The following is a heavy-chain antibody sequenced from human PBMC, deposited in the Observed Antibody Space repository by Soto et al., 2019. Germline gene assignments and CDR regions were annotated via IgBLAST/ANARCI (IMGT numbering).Heavy chain of an antibody. CDR3: AKTSDYFGPGSYFDS. J-gene: IGHJ4*02. D-gene: IGHD3-10*01. V-gene: IGHV3-23*01. Sequence: GGSLRLSCAASGFAFSTYAMTWVRQAPGQGLEWVSTINGGGGSTYYADSVKGRFTVSRDNSKNILSLQMNSLRAEDTAMYYCAKTSDYFGPGSYFDSWGQGTLVTVSS. CDR2: INGGGGST. CDR1: GFAFSTYA.